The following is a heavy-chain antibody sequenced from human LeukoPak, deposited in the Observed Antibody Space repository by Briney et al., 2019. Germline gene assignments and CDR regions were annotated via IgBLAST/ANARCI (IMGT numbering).Heavy chain of an antibody. V-gene: IGHV3-30-3*01. D-gene: IGHD4-17*01. CDR2: ISYDGSNK. CDR1: GFRFSTYN. CDR3: ARSPTTTVTTHFDY. Sequence: GGSLRLSCAASGFRFSTYNMHWVRQAPGKGLEWVAVISYDGSNKYYADSVKGRFTISRDNSKNTLYLQMNSLRAEDTAVYYCARSPTTTVTTHFDYWGQGTLVTVSS. J-gene: IGHJ4*02.